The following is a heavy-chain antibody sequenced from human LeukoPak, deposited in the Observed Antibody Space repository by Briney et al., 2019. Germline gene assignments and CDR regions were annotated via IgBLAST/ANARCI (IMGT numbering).Heavy chain of an antibody. CDR2: ISAYNGNT. CDR3: ARGPGSIVAAAGTSLVGFDP. V-gene: IGHV1-18*01. J-gene: IGHJ5*02. CDR1: GYTFTSYG. Sequence: ASVKVSCKASGYTFTSYGISWVRQAPGQGLEWMGWISAYNGNTNYAQKLQGRVTMTTDTSTSTAYMALRSLRSDDTAVYYCARGPGSIVAAAGTSLVGFDPWGQGTLVTVSS. D-gene: IGHD6-13*01.